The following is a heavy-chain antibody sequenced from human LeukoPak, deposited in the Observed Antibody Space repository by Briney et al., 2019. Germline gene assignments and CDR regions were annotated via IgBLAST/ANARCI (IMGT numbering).Heavy chain of an antibody. CDR2: IYYSGST. D-gene: IGHD6-13*01. CDR3: ARRSSSWYSKIDS. J-gene: IGHJ4*02. Sequence: SETLSLTCTVSGGSVSSGSYYWGWIRQPPGKGLEWIGYIYYSGSTNYNPSLKSRVTISVDTSKNQFSLKLSSVTAADTAVYYCARRSSSWYSKIDSWGQGTLVTVSS. V-gene: IGHV4-61*01. CDR1: GGSVSSGSYY.